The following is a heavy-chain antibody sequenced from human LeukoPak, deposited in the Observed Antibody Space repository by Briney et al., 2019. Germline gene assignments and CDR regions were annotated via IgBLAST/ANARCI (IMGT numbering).Heavy chain of an antibody. CDR3: AKADGSAWYRGDY. CDR1: GFTFSSYA. CDR2: ISGGGGTT. J-gene: IGHJ4*02. D-gene: IGHD6-19*01. V-gene: IGHV3-23*01. Sequence: GGSLRLSCAASGFTFSSYAMSLVRRAPGKGLEWVSAISGGGGTTYYADSVKGRFTISRDNSKNTLSLQMYSLRAEDTALYYCAKADGSAWYRGDYWGQGTLVTVSS.